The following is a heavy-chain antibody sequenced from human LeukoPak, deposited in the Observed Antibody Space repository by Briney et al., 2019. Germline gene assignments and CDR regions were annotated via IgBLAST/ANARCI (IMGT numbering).Heavy chain of an antibody. V-gene: IGHV4-39*07. CDR1: GGSISSSSYY. CDR3: ARVFLDSSGYRPHFDY. D-gene: IGHD3-22*01. Sequence: SSETLSLTCTVSGGSISSSSYYWGWIRQPPGKGLEWIGSIYYSGSTYYNPSLKSRVTISVDTSKNQFSLKLSSVTAANTAVYYCARVFLDSSGYRPHFDYWGQGTLVTVSS. J-gene: IGHJ4*02. CDR2: IYYSGST.